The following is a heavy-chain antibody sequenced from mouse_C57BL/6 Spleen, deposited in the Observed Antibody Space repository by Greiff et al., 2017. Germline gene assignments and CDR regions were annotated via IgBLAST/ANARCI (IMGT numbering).Heavy chain of an antibody. CDR3: TCSSPSWFAY. Sequence: QVQLQQSGAELVRPGASVTLSCKASGYTFTDYEMHWVKQTPVHGLEWIGAIDPETGGTAYNQKFKGKAILTADKSSSTAYMELRSLTSEDSAVYYCTCSSPSWFAYWGQGTLVTVSA. V-gene: IGHV1-15*01. J-gene: IGHJ3*01. CDR1: GYTFTDYE. CDR2: IDPETGGT. D-gene: IGHD1-1*01.